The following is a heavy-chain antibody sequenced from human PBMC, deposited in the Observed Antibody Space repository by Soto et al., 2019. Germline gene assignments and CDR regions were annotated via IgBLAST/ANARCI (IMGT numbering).Heavy chain of an antibody. V-gene: IGHV3-11*06. Sequence: PGGSLRLCCAASDFTFSGHYMTWIRQAPGKGLEWICYINPSGTYTHYADSVQGRFTISRDNAENSLFLQMNSLRAEDAALYFCARGNHSMDVWGQGATVTVSS. CDR2: INPSGTYT. CDR3: ARGNHSMDV. J-gene: IGHJ6*02. CDR1: DFTFSGHY. D-gene: IGHD1-1*01.